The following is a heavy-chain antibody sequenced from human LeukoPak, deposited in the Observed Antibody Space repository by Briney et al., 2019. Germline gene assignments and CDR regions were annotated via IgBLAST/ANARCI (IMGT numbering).Heavy chain of an antibody. CDR3: AREGPRGNSQFDY. CDR1: GFTFSSYG. D-gene: IGHD2/OR15-2a*01. Sequence: GGSLRLSCAASGFTFSSYGMHWVRQAPGKGLEWVALIWYDGSNKYYTDSVKGRLTISRDNSKNTLYLQMNSLRAEDTAIYYCAREGPRGNSQFDYWGQGTPVTVSS. V-gene: IGHV3-33*01. J-gene: IGHJ4*02. CDR2: IWYDGSNK.